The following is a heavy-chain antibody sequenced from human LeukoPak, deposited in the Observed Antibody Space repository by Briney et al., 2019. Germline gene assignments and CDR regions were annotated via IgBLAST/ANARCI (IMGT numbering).Heavy chain of an antibody. CDR2: IKQDGSEK. D-gene: IGHD5-24*01. J-gene: IGHJ5*02. V-gene: IGHV3-7*01. Sequence: GGSLRLSCAASGFTFSNYCMSWVRQAPGKGLEWVANIKQDGSEKCYVDSVKGRFTISRDNAKNSLYLQMNSLRVEDTAVYYCARDTPEMATNRLGYFDPWGQGTLVTVSS. CDR3: ARDTPEMATNRLGYFDP. CDR1: GFTFSNYC.